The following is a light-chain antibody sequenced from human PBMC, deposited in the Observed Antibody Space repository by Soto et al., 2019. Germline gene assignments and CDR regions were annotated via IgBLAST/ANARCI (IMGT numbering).Light chain of an antibody. CDR1: QSVSSIY. J-gene: IGKJ1*01. V-gene: IGKV3D-20*01. CDR2: DAS. Sequence: EIVLTQSPATLSLSRGERATLSCGASQSVSSIYLAWYQQKPGLAPRLLIYDASSRATGVPDRFSGSGSGTEFTLTISSLEPEDFAAYYCLQHDSYPPTFGQGTKVEIK. CDR3: LQHDSYPPT.